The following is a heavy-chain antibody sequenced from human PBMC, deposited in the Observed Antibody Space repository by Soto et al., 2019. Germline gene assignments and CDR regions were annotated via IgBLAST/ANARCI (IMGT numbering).Heavy chain of an antibody. CDR2: INAGNGNT. Sequence: ASVKVSCKASGYTFTSYAMHWVRQAPGQRLGWMGWINAGNGNTKYSQKFQGRVTITRDTSASTAYMELSSLRSEDTAVYYCARDRGYCSSTSCYDYYYYYYMDVWGKGTTVTVSS. CDR1: GYTFTSYA. V-gene: IGHV1-3*01. CDR3: ARDRGYCSSTSCYDYYYYYYMDV. J-gene: IGHJ6*03. D-gene: IGHD2-2*01.